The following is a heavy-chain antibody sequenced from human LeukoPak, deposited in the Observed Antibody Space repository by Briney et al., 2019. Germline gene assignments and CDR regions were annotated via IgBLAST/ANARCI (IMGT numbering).Heavy chain of an antibody. J-gene: IGHJ3*02. CDR3: ARAVAGYTNDAFDI. CDR1: GFTFSSYW. D-gene: IGHD6-19*01. V-gene: IGHV3-74*01. Sequence: PGGSLRLSCAASGFTFSSYWMHWVRQAPGKGLVWVSRINSDGSSTSYADSVKGRFAISRDNAKNTLYLQMNSLRAEDTAVYYCARAVAGYTNDAFDIWGQGTMVTVSS. CDR2: INSDGSST.